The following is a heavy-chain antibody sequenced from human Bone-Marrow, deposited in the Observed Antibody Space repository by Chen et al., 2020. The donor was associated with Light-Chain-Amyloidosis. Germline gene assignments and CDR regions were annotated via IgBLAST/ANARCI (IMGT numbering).Heavy chain of an antibody. D-gene: IGHD3-9*01. Sequence: EVQLVESGGGLLQRGGSLRLSCAASGFALSGYAMSWVRQAPGKGVGWVSTISGSGGRRYYGDSVKGRLTSSGVNSKNALFLQMNSLRAEDTAVYYCAKDISYDDILPGYPADAFDIWGQGTMVTVSS. CDR3: AKDISYDDILPGYPADAFDI. V-gene: IGHV3-23*04. CDR1: GFALSGYA. CDR2: ISGSGGRR. J-gene: IGHJ3*02.